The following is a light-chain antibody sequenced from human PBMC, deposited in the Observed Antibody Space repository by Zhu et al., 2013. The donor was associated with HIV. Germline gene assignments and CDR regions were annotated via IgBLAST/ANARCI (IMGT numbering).Light chain of an antibody. Sequence: EIVLTQSPGTLSLSPGERATLSCRASQSVSSNYLAWYQQTPGQAPRLLIYDASKRATGIPARFSGTGTGTEFTLVISSLQPEDFATYYCQHYDNDFPTFGQGTKVDIK. V-gene: IGKV3-20*01. CDR3: QHYDNDFPT. CDR1: QSVSSNY. CDR2: DAS. J-gene: IGKJ1*01.